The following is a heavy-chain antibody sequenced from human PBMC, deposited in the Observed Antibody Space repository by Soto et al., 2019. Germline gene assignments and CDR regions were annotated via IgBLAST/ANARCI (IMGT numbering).Heavy chain of an antibody. Sequence: QVQLVESGGGVVQPGRSLRLSCAASGFTFSSYAMHWVRQAPGKGLEWVAVISYDGSNKYYADSVKGRFTISRDNSKNTLYLQMNSLRAEDTAVYYCARGPYYYDSSCYSLGGYWGQGTLVTVSS. D-gene: IGHD3-22*01. V-gene: IGHV3-30-3*01. CDR2: ISYDGSNK. J-gene: IGHJ4*02. CDR1: GFTFSSYA. CDR3: ARGPYYYDSSCYSLGGY.